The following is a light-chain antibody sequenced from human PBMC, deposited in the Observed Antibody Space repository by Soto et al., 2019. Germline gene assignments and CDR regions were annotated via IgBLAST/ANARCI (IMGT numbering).Light chain of an antibody. CDR2: AAS. CDR1: QGISTW. J-gene: IGKJ4*01. Sequence: GARVTITCRASQGISTWLAWYQQKPGKAPNLLIFAASSLQSGIPSRFSGRGSGTDFTLTISSLQPEDFATYYCQQANSFPLTFGGGTKVDIK. V-gene: IGKV1-12*01. CDR3: QQANSFPLT.